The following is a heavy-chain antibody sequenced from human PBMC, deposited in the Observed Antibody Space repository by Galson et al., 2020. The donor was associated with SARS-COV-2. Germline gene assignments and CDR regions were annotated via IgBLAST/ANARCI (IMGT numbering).Heavy chain of an antibody. CDR2: AYSSGST. V-gene: IGHV4-59*01. CDR1: GSSINTYY. CDR3: ARGTVHDY. J-gene: IGHJ4*02. Sequence: SETLSLTCTVSGSSINTYYWSWIRQPPGKGLEWIGYAYSSGSTTYNPSLKSRVAISVDTSKNQFSLMLTSVTAADTAVYFCARGTVHDYWGQGTLVTVSS. D-gene: IGHD6-6*01.